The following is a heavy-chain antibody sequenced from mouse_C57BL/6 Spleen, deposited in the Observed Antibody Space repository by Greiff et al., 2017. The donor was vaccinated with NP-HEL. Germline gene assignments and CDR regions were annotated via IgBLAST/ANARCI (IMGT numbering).Heavy chain of an antibody. Sequence: EVMLVESGGGLVKPGGSLKLSCAASGFTFSSYAMSWVRQTPEKRLEWVATISDGGSYTYYPDNVKGRFTISRDKAKNNLYLQMSHLKSEDTAMYYCARDYYYGSSDYWGQGTTLTVSS. V-gene: IGHV5-4*03. CDR1: GFTFSSYA. J-gene: IGHJ2*01. D-gene: IGHD1-1*01. CDR2: ISDGGSYT. CDR3: ARDYYYGSSDY.